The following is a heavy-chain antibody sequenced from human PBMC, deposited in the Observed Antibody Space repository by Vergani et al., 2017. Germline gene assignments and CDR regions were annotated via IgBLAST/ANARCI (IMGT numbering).Heavy chain of an antibody. CDR3: ARVVVVPAATAYYEFWSGYYREVWFDP. D-gene: IGHD3-3*01. CDR1: GYTFTGYY. J-gene: IGHJ5*02. CDR2: INPNSGGT. Sequence: QVQLVQSGAEVKKPGASVKVSCKASGYTFTGYYMHWVRQAPGQGLEWMGWINPNSGGTNYAQKFQGMVNMTRDTTISTAYMELSRLRSDDTAVYYCARVVVVPAATAYYEFWSGYYREVWFDPWGQGTLVTVSS. V-gene: IGHV1-2*02.